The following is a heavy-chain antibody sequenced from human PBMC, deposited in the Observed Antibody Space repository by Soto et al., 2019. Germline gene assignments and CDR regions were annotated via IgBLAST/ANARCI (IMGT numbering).Heavy chain of an antibody. CDR2: IIPIFGTA. Sequence: QVQLVQSGAEVKKPGSSVKVSCKASGGTYSSYAVSWVRQAPGEGLEWMGGIIPIFGTANYAQKFQGRVTITADESTSTAYMELSSLRSEDTAAYYCASRDGFNLDAFDIWGQGTMVTVSS. D-gene: IGHD5-12*01. V-gene: IGHV1-69*01. CDR1: GGTYSSYA. J-gene: IGHJ3*02. CDR3: ASRDGFNLDAFDI.